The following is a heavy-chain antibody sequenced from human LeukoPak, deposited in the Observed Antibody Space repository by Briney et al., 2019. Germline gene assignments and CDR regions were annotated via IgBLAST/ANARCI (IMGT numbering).Heavy chain of an antibody. CDR1: GFTFSSYA. Sequence: GGSLRLSCAASGFTFSSYAMHWVRQAPGKGLEWVAVISYDGSNKYYADSVKGRFTISRDNSKNTLYLQMNSLRAEDTAVYYCARDPGVYSGSYYRYFQHWGQGTLVTVSS. D-gene: IGHD1-26*01. CDR2: ISYDGSNK. J-gene: IGHJ1*01. V-gene: IGHV3-30-3*01. CDR3: ARDPGVYSGSYYRYFQH.